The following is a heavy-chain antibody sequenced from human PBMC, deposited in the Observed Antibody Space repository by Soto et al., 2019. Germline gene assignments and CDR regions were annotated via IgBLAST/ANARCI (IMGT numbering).Heavy chain of an antibody. CDR3: AHREADDYVWGSYKDAFDI. D-gene: IGHD3-16*01. J-gene: IGHJ3*02. CDR1: GFSLNTTAVG. V-gene: IGHV2-5*02. CDR2: IYWDNDK. Sequence: QITLKESGPTLVKPTQTLTLTCTFSGFSLNTTAVGVGWIRQPPGKALEWLALIYWDNDKRYNPSLKTRLTITKDTSKNQVVLKMTNMDPVDTATYFCAHREADDYVWGSYKDAFDIWGQGTMVTVSS.